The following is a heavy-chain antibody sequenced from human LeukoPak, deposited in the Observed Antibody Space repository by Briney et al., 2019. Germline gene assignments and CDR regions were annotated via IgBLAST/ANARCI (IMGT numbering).Heavy chain of an antibody. Sequence: SETLSLTCAVYGGSFSGYYWSWIRQPPGKGLEWIGEINHSGSTNYNPSLKSRVTVSVDTSKNQFSLKLSSVTAADTAVYYCARSSVVLYYYYGMDVWGQGTTVTVSS. V-gene: IGHV4-34*01. CDR2: INHSGST. CDR1: GGSFSGYY. J-gene: IGHJ6*02. D-gene: IGHD6-6*01. CDR3: ARSSVVLYYYYGMDV.